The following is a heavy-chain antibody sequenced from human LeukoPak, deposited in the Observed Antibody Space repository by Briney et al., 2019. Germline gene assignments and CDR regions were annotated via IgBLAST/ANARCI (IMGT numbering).Heavy chain of an antibody. CDR2: ISGSGGST. CDR1: GFTFSSYA. D-gene: IGHD2-2*01. J-gene: IGHJ6*03. V-gene: IGHV3-23*01. Sequence: GGSLRLSCAASGFTFSSYAMSWVRQAPGKGQEWVSAISGSGGSTYYADSVKGRFTISRDNSKNTLYLQMNSLRAEDTAVYYCAKGSSTRYYYYYYMDVWGKGTTVTVSS. CDR3: AKGSSTRYYYYYYMDV.